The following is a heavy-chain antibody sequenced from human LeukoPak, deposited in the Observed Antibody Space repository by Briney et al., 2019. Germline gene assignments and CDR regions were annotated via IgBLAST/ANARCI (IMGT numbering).Heavy chain of an antibody. Sequence: GSLRLSCAASGFTFRNYDMHWVRQASGKGLEWVSVIDTAGDRNYPVSVKGRFTISRENAKSSLYLQMNNLRAGDTAVYYCARGGSLYDASYYYYLDVWGKGTRVTVSS. V-gene: IGHV3-13*01. CDR3: ARGGSLYDASYYYYLDV. CDR2: IDTAGDR. D-gene: IGHD2/OR15-2a*01. J-gene: IGHJ6*03. CDR1: GFTFRNYD.